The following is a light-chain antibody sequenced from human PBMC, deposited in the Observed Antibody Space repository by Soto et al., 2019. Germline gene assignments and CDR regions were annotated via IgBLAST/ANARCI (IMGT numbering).Light chain of an antibody. Sequence: QSALTQPASVSGSPGQSITISCTGNSSDVGGYNYVSWYQQHPGKAPKLMIYDVSNRPSGVSNRFSGSKSGNTASLTISGLQAEDEADYYCSSYTTSSPHVVFGGRTKLTVL. CDR1: SSDVGGYNY. J-gene: IGLJ2*01. CDR2: DVS. CDR3: SSYTTSSPHVV. V-gene: IGLV2-14*03.